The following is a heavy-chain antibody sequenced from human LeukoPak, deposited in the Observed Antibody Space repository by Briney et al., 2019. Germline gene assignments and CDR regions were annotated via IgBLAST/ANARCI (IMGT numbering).Heavy chain of an antibody. D-gene: IGHD5-12*01. CDR2: ITGSGGGT. J-gene: IGHJ6*03. CDR1: GFTFSSYA. CDR3: AKTSSGYEPVYYYYMDV. Sequence: SGGSLRLSCAASGFTFSSYAMSWVRQAPGKGLEWVSSITGSGGGTYYADYYADSVKGRFTISRDNAKNSLYLQMNSLRAEDTAVYYCAKTSSGYEPVYYYYMDVWGKGTTVTVSS. V-gene: IGHV3-23*01.